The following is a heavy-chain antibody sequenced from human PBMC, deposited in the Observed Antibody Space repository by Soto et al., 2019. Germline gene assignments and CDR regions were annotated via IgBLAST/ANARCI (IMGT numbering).Heavy chain of an antibody. CDR1: GFIFSSYG. J-gene: IGHJ4*02. D-gene: IGHD5-12*01. Sequence: VQLVESGGGVVQPGGSLRLSCAPSGFIFSSYGMHWVRQAPGKGLEWVAVIRYDGSNKYYADSVKGRFTISRDNSKNTLYLEMNSLRVEDTAVYYCARVKQGRGGYDSPFDYWGQGTRVTVSS. CDR2: IRYDGSNK. CDR3: ARVKQGRGGYDSPFDY. V-gene: IGHV3-33*01.